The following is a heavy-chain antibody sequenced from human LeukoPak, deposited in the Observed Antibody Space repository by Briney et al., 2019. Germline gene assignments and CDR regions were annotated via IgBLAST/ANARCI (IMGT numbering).Heavy chain of an antibody. Sequence: GGSLRLSCAASGFTFSSYAMSWVRQAPGKGLEWVSYGGSGGSTYYADSGKGRFTVSKDNSKSTLYLQMNSLTAEDTAVYYCAKMRGQYYHSYYMDARGKGTTVTVSS. CDR3: AKMRGQYYHSYYMDA. V-gene: IGHV3-23*01. CDR1: GFTFSSYA. CDR2: GGSGGST. J-gene: IGHJ6*03.